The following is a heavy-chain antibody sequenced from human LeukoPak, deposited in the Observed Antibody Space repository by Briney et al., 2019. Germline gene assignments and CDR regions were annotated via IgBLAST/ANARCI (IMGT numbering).Heavy chain of an antibody. CDR2: MNPNSGNT. CDR1: GYTFTSYD. CDR3: ARGRGYSGYDYGGGMN. J-gene: IGHJ4*02. D-gene: IGHD5-12*01. Sequence: ASVKVSCKASGYTFTSYDINWVRQATGQGLEWMGWMNPNSGNTGYAQKFQGRVTMTRNTSIGTAYMELSSLRSEDTAVYYCARGRGYSGYDYGGGMNWGQGTLVTVSS. V-gene: IGHV1-8*01.